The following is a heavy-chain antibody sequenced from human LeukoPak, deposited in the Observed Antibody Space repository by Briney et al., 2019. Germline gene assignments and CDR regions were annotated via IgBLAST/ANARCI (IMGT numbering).Heavy chain of an antibody. CDR3: ARGTYSNYVHNWFDP. J-gene: IGHJ5*02. V-gene: IGHV4-4*07. CDR2: IYTSGST. CDR1: GGSISSYY. D-gene: IGHD4-11*01. Sequence: SETLSLTCTVSGGSISSYYWSWIRRPAGKGLEWIGRIYTSGSTNYNPSLKSRVTMSVDTSKNQFSLKLSSVTAADTAVYYCARGTYSNYVHNWFDPWGQGTLVTVSS.